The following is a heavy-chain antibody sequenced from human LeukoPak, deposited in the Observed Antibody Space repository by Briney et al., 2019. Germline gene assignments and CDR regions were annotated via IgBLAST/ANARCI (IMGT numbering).Heavy chain of an antibody. D-gene: IGHD1-14*01. J-gene: IGHJ4*02. CDR1: GYTFTSYF. CDR2: INPSSGIT. Sequence: GASVKVSCKASGYTFTSYFLQWVRLAPGQGPEWMGVINPSSGITTYAQKFQGRVTMTRDTSTSTVYMELNSLRSEDTAVYYCARDWNHEAGFDYWGQGTLVTVSS. CDR3: ARDWNHEAGFDY. V-gene: IGHV1-46*01.